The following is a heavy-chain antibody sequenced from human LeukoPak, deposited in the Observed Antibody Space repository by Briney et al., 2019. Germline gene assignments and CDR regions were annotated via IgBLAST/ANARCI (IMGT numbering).Heavy chain of an antibody. CDR1: GFTFNSYS. CDR2: ISSSSTYI. CDR3: ARGLLVGLVDY. Sequence: GGSLRLSCAASGFTFNSYSMHWVRQAPEKGLEWVSSISSSSTYIYNADSVKGRFTISRDNVKNSLCLQMNSLRAEDTAVYYCARGLLVGLVDYWGQGTLVTVSS. J-gene: IGHJ4*02. V-gene: IGHV3-21*06. D-gene: IGHD2-21*01.